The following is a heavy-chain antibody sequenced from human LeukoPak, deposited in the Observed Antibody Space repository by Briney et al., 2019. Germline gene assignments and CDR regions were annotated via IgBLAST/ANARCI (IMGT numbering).Heavy chain of an antibody. V-gene: IGHV3-30-3*01. CDR3: ARGTQYYYDSSGLLGAFDI. D-gene: IGHD3-22*01. J-gene: IGHJ3*02. Sequence: GGSLRLSCAASGFTFSSYAMHWVRQAPGKGLEWVAVISYDGSNKYYADSVKGRFTISRDNSKNTLYLQMNSLRAEDTAVYYCARGTQYYYDSSGLLGAFDIWGQGTMVTVSS. CDR2: ISYDGSNK. CDR1: GFTFSSYA.